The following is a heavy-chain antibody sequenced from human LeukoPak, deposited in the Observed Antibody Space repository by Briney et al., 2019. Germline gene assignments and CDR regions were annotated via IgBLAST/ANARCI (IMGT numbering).Heavy chain of an antibody. J-gene: IGHJ4*02. D-gene: IGHD6-19*01. CDR1: GYTFTSYG. V-gene: IGHV1-18*01. CDR3: ARETAVAGMAVSDY. Sequence: GASVKVSCKASGYTFTSYGISWVRQALGQGLEWMGWISAYNGNTNYAQKLQGRVTMTTDTSTSTAYMELRSLRSDDTAVYYCARETAVAGMAVSDYWGQGTLVTVSS. CDR2: ISAYNGNT.